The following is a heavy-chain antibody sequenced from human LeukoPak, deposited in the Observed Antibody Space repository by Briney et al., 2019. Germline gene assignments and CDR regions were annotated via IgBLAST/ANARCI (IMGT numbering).Heavy chain of an antibody. CDR3: ARDQRGSGSGPTLYYFDY. Sequence: PSETLSLTCTVSGGSISSYYWSWIRQPPGKGLEWIGYIYYSGSTNYNPSLKSRVTISVDTSKNQFSLKLSSVTAADTAVYYCARDQRGSGSGPTLYYFDYWGQGTLVTVSS. CDR1: GGSISSYY. CDR2: IYYSGST. J-gene: IGHJ4*02. D-gene: IGHD2-15*01. V-gene: IGHV4-59*01.